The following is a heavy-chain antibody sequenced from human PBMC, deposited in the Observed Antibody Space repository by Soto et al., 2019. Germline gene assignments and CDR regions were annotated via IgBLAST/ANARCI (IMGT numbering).Heavy chain of an antibody. V-gene: IGHV4-59*01. CDR3: ARDLWGYCGADCYPLDV. J-gene: IGHJ6*02. CDR1: CCSISSYY. D-gene: IGHD2-21*02. CDR2: MYNTGST. Sequence: SETLSLTCTVSCCSISSYYWSWIRQPPGKGLEWIGYMYNTGSTIYNPSLKSRVTISVDTSMNQFSLKLNSVTAADTAVYYCARDLWGYCGADCYPLDVWGQGTTVTVS.